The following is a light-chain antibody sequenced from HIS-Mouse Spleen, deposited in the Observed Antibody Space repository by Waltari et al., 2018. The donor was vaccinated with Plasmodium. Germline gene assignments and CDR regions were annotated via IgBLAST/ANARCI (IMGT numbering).Light chain of an antibody. CDR3: QQYNNWSFT. V-gene: IGKV3-15*01. Sequence: SPATLPVSPGERATLSCRASQSVSSNLAWYQQKPGQAPRLLIYGASTRATGIPARFSGSGSGTEFTLTISSLQSEDFAVYYCQQYNNWSFTFGPGTKVDIK. CDR1: QSVSSN. J-gene: IGKJ3*01. CDR2: GAS.